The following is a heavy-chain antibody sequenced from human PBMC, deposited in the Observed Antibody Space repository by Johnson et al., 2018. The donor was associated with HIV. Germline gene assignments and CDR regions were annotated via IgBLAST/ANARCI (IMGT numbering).Heavy chain of an antibody. V-gene: IGHV3-30-3*01. CDR2: ISYDGSNK. Sequence: QVQLVESGGGVVRPGGSLRLSCAASGFTFSSYAMHWVRQAPGNGLEWVAVISYDGSNKYYADSVKGRFTISRDNSKNTLYLQMNSLRAEDTAVYYCARAGIVGDQRDAFDIWGQGTMVTVSS. CDR3: ARAGIVGDQRDAFDI. CDR1: GFTFSSYA. J-gene: IGHJ3*02. D-gene: IGHD1-26*01.